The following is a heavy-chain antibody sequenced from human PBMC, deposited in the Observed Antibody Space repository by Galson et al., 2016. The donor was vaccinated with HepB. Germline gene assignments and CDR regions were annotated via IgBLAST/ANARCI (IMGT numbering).Heavy chain of an antibody. J-gene: IGHJ4*02. Sequence: SVKVSCKASGYTFTRYGISWVRQAPGQGLVWLGWISTFNGYTKYTQRLQGRVTMTTDTSTSTAYMELRSLRSDDTAVYYCARQYRGGPSDYWGQGTLVIVSS. CDR2: ISTFNGYT. D-gene: IGHD6-25*01. CDR1: GYTFTRYG. V-gene: IGHV1-18*01. CDR3: ARQYRGGPSDY.